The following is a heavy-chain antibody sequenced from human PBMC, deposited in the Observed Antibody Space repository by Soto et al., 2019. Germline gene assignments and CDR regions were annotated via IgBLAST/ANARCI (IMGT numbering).Heavy chain of an antibody. CDR1: GYTLTSYG. Sequence: QVQLVQSGAEGKKPGASVKVSCKASGYTLTSYGISWVRQAPGQGLEWMGWISAYNGKTDYAQNXQXXXTXXTDTSASTAYMELRSLRSDDTAVYYCARISGAFDNWGQGTMVTVSS. D-gene: IGHD1-26*01. CDR2: ISAYNGKT. V-gene: IGHV1-18*01. CDR3: ARISGAFDN. J-gene: IGHJ3*02.